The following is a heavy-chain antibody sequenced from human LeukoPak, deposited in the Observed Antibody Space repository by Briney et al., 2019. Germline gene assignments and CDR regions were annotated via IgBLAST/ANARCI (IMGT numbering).Heavy chain of an antibody. D-gene: IGHD4-17*01. Sequence: ASVKVSCKASGYTFTGYYMHWVRQAPGQGLEWMGWINPNSGGTNYAQKFQGRATMTRDTSISTAYMELSSLRSDDTAVYYCARPTTVTDYDACDIWGQGTMVTVSS. CDR3: ARPTTVTDYDACDI. CDR2: INPNSGGT. V-gene: IGHV1-2*02. CDR1: GYTFTGYY. J-gene: IGHJ3*02.